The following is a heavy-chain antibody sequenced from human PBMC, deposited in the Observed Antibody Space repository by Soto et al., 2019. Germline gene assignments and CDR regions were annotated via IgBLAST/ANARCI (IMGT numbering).Heavy chain of an antibody. CDR1: AFTLSKFA. Sequence: QVQLVASGGGVVQPGRSLRLSCAASAFTLSKFAMHWVRQAPGTGLEWVAVTSKDGINTYYADSVEGRFTISRDTSKSTILLQRNSLRTEDTALYNCARGNMDVWGQGTTVTVSS. J-gene: IGHJ6*02. CDR3: ARGNMDV. V-gene: IGHV3-30-3*01. D-gene: IGHD1-1*01. CDR2: TSKDGINT.